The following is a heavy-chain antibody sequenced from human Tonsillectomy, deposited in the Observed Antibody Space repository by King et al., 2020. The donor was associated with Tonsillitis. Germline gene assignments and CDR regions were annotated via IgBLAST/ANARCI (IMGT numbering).Heavy chain of an antibody. J-gene: IGHJ3*01. D-gene: IGHD1-26*01. CDR2: IRRDGSVK. Sequence: VQLVESGGDLVQPGGSLRLSCAASGFTFSSYWMTWVRQTPGKGLEWVANIRRDGSVKNYVDSVKGRFTISRDNAKNSLYLQMNTLRGEDTALYYCARDESPYSGSYYFDAFDVWGQGTLVTVSS. V-gene: IGHV3-7*01. CDR1: GFTFSSYW. CDR3: ARDESPYSGSYYFDAFDV.